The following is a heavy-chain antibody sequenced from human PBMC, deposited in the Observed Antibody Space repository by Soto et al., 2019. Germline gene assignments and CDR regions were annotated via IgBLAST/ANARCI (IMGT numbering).Heavy chain of an antibody. Sequence: PGGSLRLSCAASGFTFSSYGMHWVRQAPGKGLEWVAVISYDGSNKYYADSVKGRFTISRDNSKNTLYLQMNSLRAEDTAVYYCAKFPSGVVAATFDYWGQGTLVTVSA. CDR3: AKFPSGVVAATFDY. V-gene: IGHV3-30*18. J-gene: IGHJ4*02. CDR1: GFTFSSYG. D-gene: IGHD2-15*01. CDR2: ISYDGSNK.